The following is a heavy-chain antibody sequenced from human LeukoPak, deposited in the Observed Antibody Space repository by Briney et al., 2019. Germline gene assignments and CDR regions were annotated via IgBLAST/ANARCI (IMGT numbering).Heavy chain of an antibody. V-gene: IGHV3-30*18. Sequence: GGSLRLSCAASGFTFRSYGMHWVRQAPGKGLEWVAVISIDGSEKYYADSVKGRFTISRDNSRNTLYLQMNSLRGDDTAVYYCANPQSRGYDYLDYWGQGTPVTVSS. CDR1: GFTFRSYG. D-gene: IGHD5-12*01. CDR3: ANPQSRGYDYLDY. CDR2: ISIDGSEK. J-gene: IGHJ4*02.